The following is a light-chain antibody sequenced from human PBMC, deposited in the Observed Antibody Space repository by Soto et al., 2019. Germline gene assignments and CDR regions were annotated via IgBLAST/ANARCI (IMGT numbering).Light chain of an antibody. Sequence: QSVLTQPASISGSPGQSITISCTGTSSDVGDYNYVSWYQQHPGKAPKFIIYEVSYRPSGVSNRFSGSKSGNTASLTISGLQADDEADYYCTSYTTTSSLMVFGGGTKLTVL. V-gene: IGLV2-14*01. CDR3: TSYTTTSSLMV. CDR1: SSDVGDYNY. J-gene: IGLJ3*02. CDR2: EVS.